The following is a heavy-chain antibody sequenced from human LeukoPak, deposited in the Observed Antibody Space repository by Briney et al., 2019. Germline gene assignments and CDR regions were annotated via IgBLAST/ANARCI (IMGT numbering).Heavy chain of an antibody. D-gene: IGHD1-26*01. J-gene: IGHJ4*02. CDR3: ARDTSSIVGPRFDY. Sequence: GGSLRLSCAASGFTFSNYWMSWVRQAPGKGLEWVAIIRQDGSEQYYVDSVKGRFTISRDNAENSLYLQMNGLRAEDTAVYYCARDTSSIVGPRFDYWGQGTLVTVSS. CDR1: GFTFSNYW. V-gene: IGHV3-7*01. CDR2: IRQDGSEQ.